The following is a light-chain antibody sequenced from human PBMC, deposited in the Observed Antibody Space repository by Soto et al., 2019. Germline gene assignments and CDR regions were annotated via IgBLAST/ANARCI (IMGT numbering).Light chain of an antibody. J-gene: IGKJ1*01. Sequence: DIVMTQSPDSLAVSLGERATINCKSSQSVLYSSNNKNYLTWYQQRPGQPPNLLISWASTRESGVPDRFSGSGSETDFTLTISSLQAEDVAVYYCQQSYSTPLTFGQGTKVEIK. CDR2: WAS. CDR3: QQSYSTPLT. V-gene: IGKV4-1*01. CDR1: QSVLYSSNNKNY.